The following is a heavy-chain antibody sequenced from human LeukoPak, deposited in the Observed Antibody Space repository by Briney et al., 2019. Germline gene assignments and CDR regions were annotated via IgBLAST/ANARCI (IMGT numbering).Heavy chain of an antibody. D-gene: IGHD6-13*01. V-gene: IGHV3-64*01. CDR2: ISSNGGST. J-gene: IGHJ3*02. Sequence: GGSLRLSCAASGFTFSSYAMHWVRQAPGKGLEYVSAISSNGGSTYYANSVKGRFTISRDNSKNTLYLQMGSLRAEDMAVYYCARGGIAAAGPSSAFDIWGQGTMVTVSS. CDR3: ARGGIAAAGPSSAFDI. CDR1: GFTFSSYA.